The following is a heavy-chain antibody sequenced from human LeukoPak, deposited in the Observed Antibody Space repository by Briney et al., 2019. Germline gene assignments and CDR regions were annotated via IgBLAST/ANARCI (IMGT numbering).Heavy chain of an antibody. CDR3: ARGYSSGWYEYYFDY. J-gene: IGHJ4*02. CDR2: IYHSGST. CDR1: GGSISSGGYS. D-gene: IGHD6-19*01. Sequence: PSETLSLTCAVSGGSISSGGYSWSWIRQPPGKGLEWIGYIYHSGSTYYNPSLKSRVTISVDRSKNQFSLKLSSVTAADTAVYYCARGYSSGWYEYYFDYWGQGTLVTVSS. V-gene: IGHV4-30-2*01.